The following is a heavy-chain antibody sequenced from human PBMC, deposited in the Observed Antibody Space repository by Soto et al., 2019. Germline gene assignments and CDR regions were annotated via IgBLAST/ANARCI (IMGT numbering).Heavy chain of an antibody. CDR3: ARHHDS. CDR2: IYYSGST. V-gene: IGHV4-61*08. Sequence: PSETHSLTSTVSGGTISSGGYYWSWIRQHPGKGLEWIGYIYYSGSTNYNPSLKSRVTISVDTSKNQFSLKLSSVAAADTAVYYCARHHDSWGQGTLVTVSS. J-gene: IGHJ4*02. CDR1: GGTISSGGYY.